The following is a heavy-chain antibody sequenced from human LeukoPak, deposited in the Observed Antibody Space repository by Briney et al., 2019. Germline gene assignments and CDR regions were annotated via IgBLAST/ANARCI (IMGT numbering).Heavy chain of an antibody. CDR3: AREYDYGLGPRGWFDP. J-gene: IGHJ5*02. CDR2: INTNTGNP. CDR1: GYTFTGYY. V-gene: IGHV7-4-1*02. Sequence: GASVKVSCKASGYTFTGYYMHWVRQAPGQELEWMGWINTNTGNPTYAQGFTGRFVFSLDTSVSTAYLQISSLKAEDTAVYYCAREYDYGLGPRGWFDPWGQGTLVTVSS. D-gene: IGHD4-17*01.